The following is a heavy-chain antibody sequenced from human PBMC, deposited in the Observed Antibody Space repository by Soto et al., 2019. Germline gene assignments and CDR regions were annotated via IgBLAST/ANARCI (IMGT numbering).Heavy chain of an antibody. D-gene: IGHD4-17*01. V-gene: IGHV1-69*08. CDR1: GGTFSSYT. CDR3: ARDQDYGERTERETPNGDY. J-gene: IGHJ4*02. Sequence: QVQLVQSGAEVKKPGSSVKVSCKASGGTFSSYTISWVRQAPGQGLEWMGRIIPILGIANYAQKFQGRVTITADKSTSTAYMELSSLRSEDTAVYYCARDQDYGERTERETPNGDYWGQGTLVTVSS. CDR2: IIPILGIA.